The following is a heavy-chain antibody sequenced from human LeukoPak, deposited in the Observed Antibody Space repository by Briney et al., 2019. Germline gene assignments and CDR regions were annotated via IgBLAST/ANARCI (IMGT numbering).Heavy chain of an antibody. V-gene: IGHV3-21*04. CDR2: ITSSSSYI. Sequence: PGGSLRLSCAASGFTFSSYWMSWVRHAPGKGLEWVSSITSSSSYIYYADSVKGRFTISRDNAKNSLYLQMNSLRAEDTAVYYCAKGGEAVTTFIVDYYYMDVWGKGTTVTISS. CDR1: GFTFSSYW. J-gene: IGHJ6*03. CDR3: AKGGEAVTTFIVDYYYMDV. D-gene: IGHD4-17*01.